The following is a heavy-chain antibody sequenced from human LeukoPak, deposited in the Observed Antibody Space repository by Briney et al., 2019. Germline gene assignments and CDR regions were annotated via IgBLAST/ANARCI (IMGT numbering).Heavy chain of an antibody. CDR2: ISSSSSTI. CDR1: GFTFSSYS. CDR3: ARGRGTWGEGYFDY. D-gene: IGHD7-27*01. V-gene: IGHV3-48*01. Sequence: GGSLRLSCAASGFTFSSYSMNWVRQAPGKGLEWVSYISSSSSTIYYADSVKGRFTISRDNAKNSLYLQMNSLRAEDTAVYYCARGRGTWGEGYFDYWGQGTLVTVSS. J-gene: IGHJ4*02.